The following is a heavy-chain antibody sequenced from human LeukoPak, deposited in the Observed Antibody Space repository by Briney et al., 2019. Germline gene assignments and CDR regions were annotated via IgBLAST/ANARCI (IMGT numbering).Heavy chain of an antibody. CDR1: GGSISNYD. J-gene: IGHJ4*02. Sequence: SETLSLTCTVSGGSISNYDYNWVRQPPGKGLQWIGYIYYSGSTNYNPSLKSRVAISVDTSKNQFSLKLSSVTAADTAVYYCARDYTGAAGTIDYWGQGTLVTVSS. D-gene: IGHD6-13*01. V-gene: IGHV4-59*12. CDR2: IYYSGST. CDR3: ARDYTGAAGTIDY.